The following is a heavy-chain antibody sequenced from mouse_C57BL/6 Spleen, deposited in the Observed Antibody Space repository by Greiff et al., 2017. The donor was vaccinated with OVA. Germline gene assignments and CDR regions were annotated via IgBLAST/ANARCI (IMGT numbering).Heavy chain of an antibody. CDR3: ARGDYGSFHWYFDV. D-gene: IGHD1-1*01. J-gene: IGHJ1*03. CDR1: GYSITSGYY. V-gene: IGHV3-6*01. CDR2: ISYDGSN. Sequence: EVQLQQSGPGLVKPSQSLSLTCSVTGYSITSGYYWNWIRQFPGNKLEWMGYISYDGSNNYNPSLKNRISITRDTSKNQFFLKLNSVTTEDTATYYCARGDYGSFHWYFDVWGTGTTVTVSS.